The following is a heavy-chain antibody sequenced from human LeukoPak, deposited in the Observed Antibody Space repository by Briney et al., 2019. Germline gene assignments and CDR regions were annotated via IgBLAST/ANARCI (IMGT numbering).Heavy chain of an antibody. CDR1: GVSFSGYY. D-gene: IGHD1-26*01. CDR3: ARQGYSGSYLGDYYFDY. CDR2: INHSGST. V-gene: IGHV4-34*01. Sequence: SETLSLTCAVYGVSFSGYYWSWIRQPPGKGLEWIGEINHSGSTNYNPSLKSRVTISVDTSKNQFSLKLSSVTAADTAVYYCARQGYSGSYLGDYYFDYWGQGTLVTVSS. J-gene: IGHJ4*02.